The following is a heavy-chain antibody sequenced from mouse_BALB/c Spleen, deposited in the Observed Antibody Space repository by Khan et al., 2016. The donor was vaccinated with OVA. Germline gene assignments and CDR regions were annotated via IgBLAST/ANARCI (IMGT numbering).Heavy chain of an antibody. D-gene: IGHD2-1*01. CDR2: ISSAATYT. Sequence: EVELVESGGGLVEPGGSLKLSCGASGFTFSSFVMSWVRQTPEKRLEWVATISSAATYTYYPDSVKGRFTISRDNAKNTLYLQMTSLRSDDTAIYYCANGNYGWFAYWGQGTLVTVS. CDR3: ANGNYGWFAY. CDR1: GFTFSSFV. J-gene: IGHJ3*01. V-gene: IGHV5-9-1*01.